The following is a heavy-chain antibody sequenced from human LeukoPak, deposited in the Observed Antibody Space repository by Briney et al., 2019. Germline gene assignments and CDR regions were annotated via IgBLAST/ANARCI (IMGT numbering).Heavy chain of an antibody. CDR3: ARDPYSSGWYVIDY. CDR1: GYTFTGCY. V-gene: IGHV1-2*02. J-gene: IGHJ4*02. CDR2: INPNSGGT. Sequence: ASVKVSCKASGYTFTGCYMHWVRQAPGQGLEWMGWINPNSGGTNYAQKFQGRVTMTRDTSISTAYMELSRLRSDDTAVYYCARDPYSSGWYVIDYWGQGTLVTVSS. D-gene: IGHD6-19*01.